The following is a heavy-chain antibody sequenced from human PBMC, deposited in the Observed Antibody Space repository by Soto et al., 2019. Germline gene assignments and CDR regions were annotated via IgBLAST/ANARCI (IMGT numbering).Heavy chain of an antibody. CDR1: GGSFSGYY. D-gene: IGHD6-13*01. Sequence: PSETLSLTYAVYGGSFSGYYWSWIRQPPGKGLEWIGEINHSGSTNYNPSLKSRVTISVDTSKNQFSLKLSSVTAADTAVYYCARTMRIAAAGTSYYYYGMDVWGQGTTVTVS. V-gene: IGHV4-34*01. J-gene: IGHJ6*02. CDR3: ARTMRIAAAGTSYYYYGMDV. CDR2: INHSGST.